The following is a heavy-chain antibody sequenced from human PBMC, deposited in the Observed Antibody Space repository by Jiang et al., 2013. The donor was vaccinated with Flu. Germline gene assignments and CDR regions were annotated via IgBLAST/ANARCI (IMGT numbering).Heavy chain of an antibody. CDR1: GGSISSYY. D-gene: IGHD3-10*01. V-gene: IGHV4-59*08. CDR2: IYYSGST. J-gene: IGHJ5*02. Sequence: LLKPSETLSLTCTVSGGSISSYYWSWIRQPPGKGLEWIGYIYYSGSTNYNPSLKSRVTISVDTSKNQFSLKLSSVTAADTAVYYCARRYGSGSYRWFDPWGQGTLVTVSS. CDR3: ARRYGSGSYRWFDP.